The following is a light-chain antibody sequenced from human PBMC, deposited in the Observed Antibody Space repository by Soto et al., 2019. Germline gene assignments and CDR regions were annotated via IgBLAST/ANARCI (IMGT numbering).Light chain of an antibody. CDR1: QSVLYSSNNKNY. Sequence: DIVMTQSPDSLAVSLGERATINCKSSQSVLYSSNNKNYLAWYQQKPGQPPKLLIYWASTRESGVPDRFSGSGSGTDFTLTISSLQAXXXAVYYCQQYYSTPPLTFGGGTKVEIK. CDR3: QQYYSTPPLT. V-gene: IGKV4-1*01. J-gene: IGKJ4*01. CDR2: WAS.